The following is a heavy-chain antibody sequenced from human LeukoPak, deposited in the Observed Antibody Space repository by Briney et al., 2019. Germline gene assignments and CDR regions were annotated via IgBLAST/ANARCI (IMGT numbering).Heavy chain of an antibody. D-gene: IGHD6-19*01. Sequence: GGSLRLSRAASGFTVSSNYMSWVRQAPGKGLEWVSVIYSGGSIYCADSVKGRFTISRDNSKNTLYLQMNSLRAEDTAVYYCARGRGSVAGQVLVYWGQGTLVTVSS. J-gene: IGHJ4*02. CDR1: GFTVSSNY. V-gene: IGHV3-66*01. CDR2: IYSGGSI. CDR3: ARGRGSVAGQVLVY.